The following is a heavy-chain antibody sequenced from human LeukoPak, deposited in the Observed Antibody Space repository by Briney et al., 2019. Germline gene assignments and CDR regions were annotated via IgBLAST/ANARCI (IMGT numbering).Heavy chain of an antibody. CDR2: IYYSGST. V-gene: IGHV4-59*08. J-gene: IGHJ4*02. CDR1: GGSISSYY. CDR3: ARHPEMATSKIDY. Sequence: PSETLSLTCTVSGGSISSYYWNWIRQPPGQGLEWIGYIYYSGSTNYNPSLKSRVTISVDTSKNQFSLKLSSVTAADTAVYYCARHPEMATSKIDYWGQGTLVTVSS. D-gene: IGHD5-24*01.